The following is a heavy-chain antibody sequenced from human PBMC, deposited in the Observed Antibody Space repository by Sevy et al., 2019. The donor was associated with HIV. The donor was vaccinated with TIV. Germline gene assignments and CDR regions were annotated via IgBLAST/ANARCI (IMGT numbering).Heavy chain of an antibody. CDR3: ARVAVEYCTNDCYHRFDH. CDR1: GFTFPIYS. D-gene: IGHD2-8*01. J-gene: IGHJ4*02. V-gene: IGHV3-30*04. Sequence: GGPLRLSCVASGFTFPIYSVLWVRQAPGKGLEWLTLISYDGNYKYYADSVKGRFTISRDNSNKIWYLQMSRLRVEDTALYFCARVAVEYCTNDCYHRFDHWGLGTLVTVSS. CDR2: ISYDGNYK.